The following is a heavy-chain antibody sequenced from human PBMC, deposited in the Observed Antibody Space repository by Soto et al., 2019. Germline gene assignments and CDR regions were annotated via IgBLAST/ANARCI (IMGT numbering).Heavy chain of an antibody. CDR3: STTGGY. D-gene: IGHD2-8*02. CDR2: IRQDGGQM. CDR1: RVRFIGYW. Sequence: GGCVRLSCVASRVRFIGYWMSWVHQAPGRGLEWVATIRQDGGQMYYVDSVKGRFTISRDRAKNSLYLQMNSLTVEDTALYYCSTTGGYWGQGILVTVAS. V-gene: IGHV3-7*05. J-gene: IGHJ4*02.